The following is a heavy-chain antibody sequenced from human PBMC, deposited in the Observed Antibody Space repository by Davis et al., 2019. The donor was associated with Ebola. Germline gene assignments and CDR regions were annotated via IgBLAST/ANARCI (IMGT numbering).Heavy chain of an antibody. V-gene: IGHV1-69*13. CDR1: GGTFSSYA. Sequence: SVKVSCKASGGTFSSYAISWVRQAPGQGLEWMGWISAYNGNTNYAQKFQGRVTITADESTSTAYMELSSLRSEDTAVYYCASGSQLRFLEWSLAAFWGQGTLVTVSS. CDR2: ISAYNGNT. J-gene: IGHJ4*02. CDR3: ASGSQLRFLEWSLAAF. D-gene: IGHD3-3*01.